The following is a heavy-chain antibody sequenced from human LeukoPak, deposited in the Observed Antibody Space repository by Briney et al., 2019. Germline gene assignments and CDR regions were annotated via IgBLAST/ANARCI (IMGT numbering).Heavy chain of an antibody. V-gene: IGHV4-59*01. J-gene: IGHJ4*02. CDR3: AREERWLQLVY. CDR1: GGSISSYY. Sequence: SETLSLTCTVSGGSISSYYWSWIRQPPGKGLEWIGYIYYSGSTNYNPSLKSRVTISVDTSKNQFSLKLSSVTAADTAVYYCAREERWLQLVYWGQGTLVTVSS. D-gene: IGHD5-24*01. CDR2: IYYSGST.